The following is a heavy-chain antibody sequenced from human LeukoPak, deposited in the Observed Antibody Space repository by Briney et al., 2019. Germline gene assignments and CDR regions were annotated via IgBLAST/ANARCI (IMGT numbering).Heavy chain of an antibody. V-gene: IGHV1-2*02. CDR2: INPNSGAT. CDR3: ARDLGYTSGWPDY. Sequence: ASVTVSCKTAGYTFTGYYIHWVRQAPGQGLEWMGWINPNSGATYYAQDFQGRVTMTRDTSISTASLELSRLRSDDTAVYYCARDLGYTSGWPDYWGQGTLVSVSS. D-gene: IGHD6-19*01. CDR1: GYTFTGYY. J-gene: IGHJ4*02.